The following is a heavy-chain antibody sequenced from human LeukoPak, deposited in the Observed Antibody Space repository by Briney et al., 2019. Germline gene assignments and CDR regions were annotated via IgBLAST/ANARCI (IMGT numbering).Heavy chain of an antibody. D-gene: IGHD3-22*01. CDR1: GFTFNIYS. CDR2: ITSTGKYI. CDR3: ARDKIRGGYYYDSSGYLPFFDY. J-gene: IGHJ4*02. V-gene: IGHV3-21*01. Sequence: GGSLRLSCAASGFTFNIYSLNWVRQAPGKGLEWVSSITSTGKYIYYGDSVKGRVTISRDNSKNSLYLQMHSLRAEDTAVYYCARDKIRGGYYYDSSGYLPFFDYWGQGTLVTVSS.